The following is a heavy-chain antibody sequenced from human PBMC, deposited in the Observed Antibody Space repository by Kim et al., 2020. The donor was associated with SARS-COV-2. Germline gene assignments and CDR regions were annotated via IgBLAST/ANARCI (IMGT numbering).Heavy chain of an antibody. CDR1: GGSISSSSYY. CDR3: ARDATPDIVVVVAATGGFDY. D-gene: IGHD2-15*01. V-gene: IGHV4-39*07. CDR2: IYYSGST. J-gene: IGHJ4*02. Sequence: SETLSLTCTVSGGSISSSSYYWGWIRQPPGKGLEWIGSIYYSGSTYYNPSLKSRVTISVDTSKNQFSLKLSSVTAADTAVYYCARDATPDIVVVVAATGGFDYWGQGTLVTVSS.